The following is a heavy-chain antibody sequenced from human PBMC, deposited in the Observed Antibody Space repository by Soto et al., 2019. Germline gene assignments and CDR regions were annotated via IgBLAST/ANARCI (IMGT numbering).Heavy chain of an antibody. D-gene: IGHD2-21*01. CDR1: GGPFSGVY. J-gene: IGHJ5*02. V-gene: IGHV4-34*01. CDR3: ARDAFCGSGTCRVGHWFDP. Sequence: LSLTCAVSGGPFSGVYWSWIRQPPGKGLEWIGGVNHRGSANYNPSLESRVTMTVDTSKNQFSLKLTSVTAADSAVYYCARDAFCGSGTCRVGHWFDPWGRGTLVTVSS. CDR2: VNHRGSA.